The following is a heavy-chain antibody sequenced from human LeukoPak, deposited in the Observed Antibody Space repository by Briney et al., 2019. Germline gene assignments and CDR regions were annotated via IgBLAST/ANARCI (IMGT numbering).Heavy chain of an antibody. D-gene: IGHD3-16*02. CDR2: INHSGST. V-gene: IGHV4-34*01. CDR1: GGSFSGYY. J-gene: IGHJ4*02. CDR3: ARFTHDYVWGSYRPYFDY. Sequence: SETLSLTCAVYGGSFSGYYWSWIRQPPGKGLEWIGEINHSGSTNYNPSPKSRVTISVDTSKNQFSLKLSSVTAADTAVYYCARFTHDYVWGSYRPYFDYWGQGTLVAVSS.